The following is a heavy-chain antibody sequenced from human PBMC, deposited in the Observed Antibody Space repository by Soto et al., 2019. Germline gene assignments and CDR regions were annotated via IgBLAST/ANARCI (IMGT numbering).Heavy chain of an antibody. CDR1: GGSISSSSYY. V-gene: IGHV4-39*02. CDR2: IYYSGST. Sequence: KTSETLSLTCTVSGGSISSSSYYWGWIRQPPGKGLEWIGSIYYSGSTYYNPSLKSRVTISVDTSKNQFSLKLSSVTAADTAVYYCARDAPFLRYFDWLSTDQFDYWGQGTLVTVSS. J-gene: IGHJ4*02. CDR3: ARDAPFLRYFDWLSTDQFDY. D-gene: IGHD3-9*01.